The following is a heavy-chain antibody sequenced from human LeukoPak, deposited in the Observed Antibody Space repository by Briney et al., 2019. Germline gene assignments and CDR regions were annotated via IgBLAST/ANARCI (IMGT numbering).Heavy chain of an antibody. J-gene: IGHJ4*02. CDR3: AKGSHYYASGSHLDY. V-gene: IGHV3-23*01. CDR2: ISGSGGTT. Sequence: GGSLRLSCAASGFTFSSYAMSWVRQAPGKGLEWVSVISGSGGTTYYADSVKGRFSISRDNSKNTVYLQLNTLRAEDTAVYYCAKGSHYYASGSHLDYWGQGTLVTVSS. CDR1: GFTFSSYA. D-gene: IGHD3-10*01.